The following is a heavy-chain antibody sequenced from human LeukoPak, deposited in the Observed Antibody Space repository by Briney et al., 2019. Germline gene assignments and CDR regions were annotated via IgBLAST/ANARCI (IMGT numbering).Heavy chain of an antibody. Sequence: PSETLSLTCAVYGGSFSGYYWSWIRQPPGKGLEWIGEINHSGSTNYNPSLKSRVTISVDTSKNQFSLKLSSVTAADTAVYYCARATGAARPYYYYGMDVWGQGTTVTVSS. CDR1: GGSFSGYY. J-gene: IGHJ6*02. CDR3: ARATGAARPYYYYGMDV. V-gene: IGHV4-34*01. D-gene: IGHD6-6*01. CDR2: INHSGST.